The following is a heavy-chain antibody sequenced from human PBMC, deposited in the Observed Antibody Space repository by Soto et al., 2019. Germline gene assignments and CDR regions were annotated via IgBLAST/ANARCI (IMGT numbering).Heavy chain of an antibody. CDR1: GFAFSDFG. D-gene: IGHD2-15*01. V-gene: IGHV3-33*01. CDR2: IWHDGKNK. J-gene: IGHJ4*02. Sequence: QVQVVESGGGVVQPGKSLRLSCAASGFAFSDFGMHWVRQAPAKGLEWVAVIWHDGKNKDYADYAKGRFTISRDNSRNILYLEMNSLRVEDTAVYYCGRDPGQEVAMDYWGEGTLVTVSS. CDR3: GRDPGQEVAMDY.